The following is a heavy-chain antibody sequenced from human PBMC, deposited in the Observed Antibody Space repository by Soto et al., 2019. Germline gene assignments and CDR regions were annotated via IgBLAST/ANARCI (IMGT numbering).Heavy chain of an antibody. CDR3: AKDLVAVAGTMIQH. CDR1: GFTFSSYA. D-gene: IGHD6-19*01. V-gene: IGHV3-23*01. CDR2: ISGSGGST. Sequence: GGSLRLSCTASGFTFSSYAMSWVRQAPGKGLEWVSAISGSGGSTYYADSVKGRFTISRDNSKNTLYLQMNSLRAEVTAVYYCAKDLVAVAGTMIQHWGQGTLVTVSS. J-gene: IGHJ1*01.